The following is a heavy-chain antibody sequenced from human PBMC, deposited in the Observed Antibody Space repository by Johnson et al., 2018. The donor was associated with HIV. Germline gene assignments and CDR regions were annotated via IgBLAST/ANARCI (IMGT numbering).Heavy chain of an antibody. CDR2: IRYDGRNK. CDR1: GFTFDDYD. D-gene: IGHD5-24*01. V-gene: IGHV3-30*02. Sequence: QVQLVESGGNVVRPGGSLRLSCAASGFTFDDYDMSWVRQAPGQGLEWVAFIRYDGRNKYYALSVKGRFTISRDNAKNSLYLQMNSLRTEDTAVYYCARVSLYGSDAFDIWGQGTMVTVSS. J-gene: IGHJ3*02. CDR3: ARVSLYGSDAFDI.